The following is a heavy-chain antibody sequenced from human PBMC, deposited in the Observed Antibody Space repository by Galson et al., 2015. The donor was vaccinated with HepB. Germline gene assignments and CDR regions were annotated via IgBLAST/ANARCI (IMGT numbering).Heavy chain of an antibody. CDR3: ARESVATMVRGVLDF. J-gene: IGHJ4*02. D-gene: IGHD3-10*01. Sequence: SVKVSCKASGYTFTKSEMNWVRQAPGQGPEWMGWINTNTGDPTYAQGFKRRFVFSVDASVNTAYLQISSLKAEDTAVYYCARESVATMVRGVLDFWGQGTLVTVSS. CDR1: GYTFTKSE. CDR2: INTNTGDP. V-gene: IGHV7-4-1*02.